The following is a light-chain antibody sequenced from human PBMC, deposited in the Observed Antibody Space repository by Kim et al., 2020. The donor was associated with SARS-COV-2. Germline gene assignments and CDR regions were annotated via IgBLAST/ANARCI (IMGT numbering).Light chain of an antibody. CDR3: ALCDDSLKQGV. V-gene: IGLV1-44*01. CDR2: SNN. Sequence: QSVLTQPPSASGTPGQRVTISCSGSTSNIGSNNVVWYQQLPGAAPNLLIYSNNQRPSGVPDRFSGSRSGTSASLAITGLQSGDEADYYCALCDDSLKQGVFGGGTQLTVL. J-gene: IGLJ3*02. CDR1: TSNIGSNN.